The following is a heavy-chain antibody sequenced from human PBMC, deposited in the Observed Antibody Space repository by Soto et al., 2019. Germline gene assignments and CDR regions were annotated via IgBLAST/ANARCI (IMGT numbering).Heavy chain of an antibody. CDR1: GFSFRNYA. J-gene: IGHJ4*02. D-gene: IGHD6-13*01. CDR3: ARPIYSSLPFDY. Sequence: PGGSLRLSCAASGFSFRNYAMSWVRQAPGKGLEWVANIKQDGSEKYYVDSVKGRFTISRDNAKNSLYLQMNSLRAEDTAVYYCARPIYSSLPFDYWGQGTLVTVSS. CDR2: IKQDGSEK. V-gene: IGHV3-7*03.